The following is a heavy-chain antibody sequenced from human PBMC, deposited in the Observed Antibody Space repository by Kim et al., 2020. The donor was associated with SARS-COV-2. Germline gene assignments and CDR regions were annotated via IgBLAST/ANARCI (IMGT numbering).Heavy chain of an antibody. J-gene: IGHJ6*02. CDR1: GGTFSSYA. D-gene: IGHD6-13*01. CDR3: ARDSAGGYSSSRGAYGMDV. Sequence: SVKVSCKASGGTFSSYAISWVRQAPGQGLEWMGGIIPIFGTANYAQKFQGRVTITADESTSTAYMELSSLRSEDTAVYYCARDSAGGYSSSRGAYGMDVWGQGTTVTVSS. V-gene: IGHV1-69*13. CDR2: IIPIFGTA.